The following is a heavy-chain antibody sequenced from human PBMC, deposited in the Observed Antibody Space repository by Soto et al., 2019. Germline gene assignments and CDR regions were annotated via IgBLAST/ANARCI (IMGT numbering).Heavy chain of an antibody. V-gene: IGHV3-23*01. CDR3: AKDQVPSIAAAEKFDL. J-gene: IGHJ2*01. Sequence: GGSLRLSCAASGFTFSSYAMSWVRQAPGKGLEWVSAISGSGGSTYYADSVKGRFTISRDNSKNTLYLQMNSLRAEDTAVYYCAKDQVPSIAAAEKFDLWGRGTLVTVSS. CDR1: GFTFSSYA. CDR2: ISGSGGST. D-gene: IGHD6-13*01.